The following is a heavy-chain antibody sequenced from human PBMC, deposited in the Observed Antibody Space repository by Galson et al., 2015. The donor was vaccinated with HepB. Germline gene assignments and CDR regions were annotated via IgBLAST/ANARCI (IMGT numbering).Heavy chain of an antibody. J-gene: IGHJ4*02. CDR3: ARHEVHCSGGSCSDY. Sequence: SVKVSCKASGYTFTGYYMHWVRQAPGQGLEWMGWINPNSGGTNYAQKFQGRVTMTRDTSISTAYMELSRLRSDDTAMYYCARHEVHCSGGSCSDYWGQGTLVTVSS. CDR2: INPNSGGT. V-gene: IGHV1-2*02. D-gene: IGHD2-15*01. CDR1: GYTFTGYY.